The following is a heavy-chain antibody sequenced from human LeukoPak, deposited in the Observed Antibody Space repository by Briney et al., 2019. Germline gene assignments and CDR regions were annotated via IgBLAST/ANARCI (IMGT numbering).Heavy chain of an antibody. CDR2: MSYSGST. V-gene: IGHV4-39*07. J-gene: IGHJ5*02. CDR1: GDSISSSNYY. Sequence: SETLSLTCTVSGDSISSSNYYWGWIRQPPGRGLEWIVSMSYSGSTYYSPSLKSRVSISVDTSKNQFSLKLSSVTAADTAVYYCARGDGYNYWFDPWGQGTLVTVSS. CDR3: ARGDGYNYWFDP. D-gene: IGHD5-24*01.